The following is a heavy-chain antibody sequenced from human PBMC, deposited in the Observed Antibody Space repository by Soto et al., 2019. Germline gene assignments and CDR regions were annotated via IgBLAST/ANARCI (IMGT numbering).Heavy chain of an antibody. CDR3: AKYHRGSSGCPDF. CDR1: GFTFRTYA. CDR2: ISGSGDGT. Sequence: GGSLRLSCAASGFTFRTYAMTWVRQAPGKGLEWVSTISGSGDGTYYADSVKGQFTISRDNSKNTLYLQMNSLRVEDTALYYCAKYHRGSSGCPDFWGQGTLVTVSS. D-gene: IGHD6-19*01. V-gene: IGHV3-23*01. J-gene: IGHJ4*02.